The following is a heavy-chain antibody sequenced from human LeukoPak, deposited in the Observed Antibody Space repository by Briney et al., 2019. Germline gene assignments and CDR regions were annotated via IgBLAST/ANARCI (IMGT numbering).Heavy chain of an antibody. CDR3: AKGHTAYNYGYAFDY. CDR2: ISGSGGST. J-gene: IGHJ4*02. Sequence: QSGGSLRLSCAASGFTFSSYAMSWVRQAPGKGLEWVSAISGSGGSTYYADSVKGRFTISRDNSKNTLYLQMNSLRAEDTAVYYCAKGHTAYNYGYAFDYWGLGALVTVSS. V-gene: IGHV3-23*01. CDR1: GFTFSSYA. D-gene: IGHD5-18*01.